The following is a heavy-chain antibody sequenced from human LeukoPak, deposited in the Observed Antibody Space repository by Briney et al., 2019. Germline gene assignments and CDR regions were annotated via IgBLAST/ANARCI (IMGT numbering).Heavy chain of an antibody. CDR2: ISGSGGST. D-gene: IGHD3-9*01. CDR1: GFTFSSYA. J-gene: IGHJ4*02. V-gene: IGHV3-23*01. CDR3: AKDLGRVLRYFDWSFDY. Sequence: GGSLRLSCAASGFTFSSYAMSWVRQAPGKGLEWVSAISGSGGSTYYADSVKGRFTISRDNSKNTLYLQMNSLRAEDTAVYYCAKDLGRVLRYFDWSFDYWGQGTLVTVSS.